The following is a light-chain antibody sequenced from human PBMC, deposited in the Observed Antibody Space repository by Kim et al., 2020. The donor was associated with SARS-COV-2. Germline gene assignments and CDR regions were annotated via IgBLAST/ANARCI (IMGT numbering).Light chain of an antibody. V-gene: IGKV3-20*01. Sequence: SPGESAPLACRASQSVSNGDLAWYQQKPGQAPRLLMYGASSRATGVPDRFSGSGAETDFTLTISRLEPDDFAVYYCQQYHRSPWTFGPGTKVDIK. CDR1: QSVSNGD. J-gene: IGKJ1*01. CDR3: QQYHRSPWT. CDR2: GAS.